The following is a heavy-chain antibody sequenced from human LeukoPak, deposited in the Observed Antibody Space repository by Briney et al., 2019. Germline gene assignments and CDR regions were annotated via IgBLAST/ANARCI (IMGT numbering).Heavy chain of an antibody. CDR3: ARDPYSGSYVADLYYYMDV. V-gene: IGHV3-21*01. D-gene: IGHD1-26*01. Sequence: GGSLRLSCAASGFTFSSFNMNWVRQAPGKAMEWVSSITSSGTHIFYADSVKGRFTISRDNAKNSLYLQMNSLSAEDTAVYYCARDPYSGSYVADLYYYMDVWGKGTTVTVSS. CDR1: GFTFSSFN. CDR2: ITSSGTHI. J-gene: IGHJ6*03.